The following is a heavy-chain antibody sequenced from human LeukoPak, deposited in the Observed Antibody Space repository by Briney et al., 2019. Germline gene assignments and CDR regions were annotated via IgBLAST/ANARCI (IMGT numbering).Heavy chain of an antibody. J-gene: IGHJ4*02. CDR3: ARRDGYNSFYFDY. V-gene: IGHV5-51*01. CDR2: IYPGDSDT. D-gene: IGHD5-24*01. CDR1: GYSFTNSW. Sequence: GESLKIPCKGSGYSFTNSWIGWVRQMPGKGLEWMGIIYPGDSDTRYSPSFQGQVTMSADKSITTAYLQWSSLKASDTAMYYCARRDGYNSFYFDYWGQGTLVTVSS.